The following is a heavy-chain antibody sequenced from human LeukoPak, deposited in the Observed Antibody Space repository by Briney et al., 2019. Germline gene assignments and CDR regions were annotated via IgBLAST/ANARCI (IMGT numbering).Heavy chain of an antibody. D-gene: IGHD5-18*01. CDR3: ATSSHGLY. Sequence: PGGSLRLSCAASGFTFSSYDMKWVRQAPGKGLEWVSSISSSSSFIYYADSVKGRFTISRDNAKNSLYLQMNSLRAEDTAVYYCATSSHGLYWGQGTLVTVSS. J-gene: IGHJ4*02. CDR1: GFTFSSYD. CDR2: ISSSSSFI. V-gene: IGHV3-21*01.